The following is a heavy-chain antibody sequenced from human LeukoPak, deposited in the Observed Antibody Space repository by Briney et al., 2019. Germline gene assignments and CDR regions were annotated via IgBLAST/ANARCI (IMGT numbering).Heavy chain of an antibody. J-gene: IGHJ3*02. D-gene: IGHD1-26*01. V-gene: IGHV1-18*01. CDR1: GYTFTSYG. CDR3: ARERGVGAAFDI. CDR2: ISAYNGNT. Sequence: ASVKVSCKASGYTFTSYGISWGRQAPGQGLEWMGWISAYNGNTNYAQKFQGRVTMTRDTSISTAYMELSRLRSDDTAVYYCARERGVGAAFDIWGQGTMVTVSS.